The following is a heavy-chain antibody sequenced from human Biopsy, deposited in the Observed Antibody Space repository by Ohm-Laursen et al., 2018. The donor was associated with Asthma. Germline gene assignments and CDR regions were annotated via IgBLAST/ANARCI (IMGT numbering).Heavy chain of an antibody. V-gene: IGHV2-5*02. D-gene: IGHD1-26*01. J-gene: IGHJ4*02. CDR3: VHTLVGLKAFDF. Sequence: STQTLTLTCTFSGFSLNTSGGGVGWIRQPPGKALEWLGNIYWDDDKRYSPSLQSRLTITRDTPKDQVVLTMTNMGPVDTGTYYCVHTLVGLKAFDFWGQGTLVTVSS. CDR2: IYWDDDK. CDR1: GFSLNTSGGG.